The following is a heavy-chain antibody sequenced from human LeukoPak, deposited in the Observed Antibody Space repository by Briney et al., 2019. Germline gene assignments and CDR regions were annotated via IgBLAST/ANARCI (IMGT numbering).Heavy chain of an antibody. D-gene: IGHD3-9*01. CDR2: ISGSGGST. CDR1: GFTFSSYA. J-gene: IGHJ4*02. CDR3: AKDNYDILTGYYPYFDY. V-gene: IGHV3-23*01. Sequence: GGSLRLSCAASGFTFSSYAMSWVRQAPGKGLEWVSAISGSGGSTYYADSVKGRFTISRDNSKNTLYLQMNSLRAEDTAVYYCAKDNYDILTGYYPYFDYWGQGTLVAVSS.